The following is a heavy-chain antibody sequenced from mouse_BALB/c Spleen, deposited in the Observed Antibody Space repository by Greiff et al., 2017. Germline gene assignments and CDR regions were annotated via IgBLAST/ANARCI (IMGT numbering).Heavy chain of an antibody. CDR1: GYAFTSYN. Sequence: QVQLQQSGPELVKPGASVKVSCKASGYAFTSYNMYWVKQSHGKSLEWIGWIYPGDGSTKYNEKFKGKATLTADKSSSTAYMQLSSLTSENSAVYFCARGDRYYAMDYWGQGTSVTVSS. D-gene: IGHD2-14*01. CDR3: ARGDRYYAMDY. CDR2: IYPGDGST. V-gene: IGHV1S56*01. J-gene: IGHJ4*01.